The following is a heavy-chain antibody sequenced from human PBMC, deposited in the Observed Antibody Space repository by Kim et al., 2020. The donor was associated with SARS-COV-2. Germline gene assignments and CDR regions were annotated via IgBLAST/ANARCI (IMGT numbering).Heavy chain of an antibody. CDR1: GGSISSGGYY. CDR3: ARERGGPCSSTSCHTEGWYFDL. V-gene: IGHV4-31*03. CDR2: IYYSGST. D-gene: IGHD2-2*01. J-gene: IGHJ2*01. Sequence: SETLSLTCTVSGGSISSGGYYWSWIRQHPGKGLEWIGYIYYSGSTYYNPSLKSRVTISVDTSKNQFSLKLSSVTAADTAVYYCARERGGPCSSTSCHTEGWYFDLWGRGTLVTVSS.